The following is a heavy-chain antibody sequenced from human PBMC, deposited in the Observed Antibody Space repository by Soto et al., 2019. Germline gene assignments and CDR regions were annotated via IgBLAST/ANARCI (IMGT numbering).Heavy chain of an antibody. V-gene: IGHV6-1*01. CDR3: ARGRVYDILTGSYYYYCMDV. D-gene: IGHD3-9*01. CDR2: TYYRSKWYN. CDR1: GDSVSSNSAA. J-gene: IGHJ6*02. Sequence: PSQTLLLTCAISGDSVSSNSAAWNWIRQSPSRGLEWLGRTYYRSKWYNDYAVSVKSRITINPDTSKNQFSLQLNSVTPEDTAVYYCARGRVYDILTGSYYYYCMDVWGQGTTVTVSS.